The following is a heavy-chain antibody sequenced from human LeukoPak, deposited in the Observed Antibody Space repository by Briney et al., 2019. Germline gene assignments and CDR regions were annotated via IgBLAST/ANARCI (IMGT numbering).Heavy chain of an antibody. CDR2: ISTYNGNT. CDR3: ARRPERGYCSGNSCLDFDY. V-gene: IGHV1-18*01. J-gene: IGHJ4*02. CDR1: GYTFTIYD. Sequence: ASVTVSYKASGYTFTIYDISWVRQAPGEGLEWMGWISTYNGNTNYAQKFQGRVTMTTDTSTSTAYMELRSLRSDDTAVYYCARRPERGYCSGNSCLDFDYWGQGTLVTVSS. D-gene: IGHD2-15*01.